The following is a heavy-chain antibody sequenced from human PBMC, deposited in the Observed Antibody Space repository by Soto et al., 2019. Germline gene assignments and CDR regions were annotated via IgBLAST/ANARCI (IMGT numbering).Heavy chain of an antibody. Sequence: GGSLRLSCAASGFTFSSYSMNWVRQAPGKGLEWVSSISSSSSYIYYADSVKGRFTISRDNAKNSLYLQMNSLRAEDTAVYYCARDWSSGWVSVVMYYGMDVWGQGTTVTVSS. D-gene: IGHD6-19*01. CDR3: ARDWSSGWVSVVMYYGMDV. CDR1: GFTFSSYS. V-gene: IGHV3-21*01. CDR2: ISSSSSYI. J-gene: IGHJ6*02.